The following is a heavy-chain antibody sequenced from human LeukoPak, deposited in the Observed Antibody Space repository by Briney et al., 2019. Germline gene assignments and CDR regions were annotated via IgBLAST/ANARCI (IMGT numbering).Heavy chain of an antibody. V-gene: IGHV4-34*01. Sequence: PSETLSLTCAVYGGSFSGYYWSWIRQPPGKGLEWIGEINHSGSTNYNPSLKSRVTISVDTSKNQFSLKLSSVTAADTAVYYCARHSGLRSPFDPWGQGILVTVSS. CDR3: ARHSGLRSPFDP. CDR2: INHSGST. D-gene: IGHD3-3*01. CDR1: GGSFSGYY. J-gene: IGHJ5*02.